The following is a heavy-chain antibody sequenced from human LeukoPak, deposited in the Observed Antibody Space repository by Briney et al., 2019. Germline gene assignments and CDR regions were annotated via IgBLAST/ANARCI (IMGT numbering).Heavy chain of an antibody. CDR2: IYYSGST. Sequence: GSLRLSCAASGFTFSSYEMNWVRQAPGKGLEWIGSIYYSGSTYYNPSLKSRVTISVDTSKNQFSLKLSSVTAADTAVYYCAREGVRQWLVLGWFDPWGQGTLVTVSS. D-gene: IGHD6-19*01. CDR3: AREGVRQWLVLGWFDP. V-gene: IGHV4-39*07. CDR1: GFTFSSYE. J-gene: IGHJ5*02.